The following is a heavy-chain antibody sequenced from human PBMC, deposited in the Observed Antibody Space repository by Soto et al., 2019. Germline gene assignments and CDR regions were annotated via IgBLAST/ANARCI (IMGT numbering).Heavy chain of an antibody. CDR3: ARECYDFWSGYPIGMDV. J-gene: IGHJ6*02. D-gene: IGHD3-3*01. CDR1: GFTFSSYW. Sequence: GSLRLSCAASGFTFSSYWMHWVRQAPGKGLVWVSRINSDGSSTSYADSVKGRFTISRDNAKNTLYLQMNSLRAEDTAVYYCARECYDFWSGYPIGMDVWGQGTTVTVSS. V-gene: IGHV3-74*01. CDR2: INSDGSST.